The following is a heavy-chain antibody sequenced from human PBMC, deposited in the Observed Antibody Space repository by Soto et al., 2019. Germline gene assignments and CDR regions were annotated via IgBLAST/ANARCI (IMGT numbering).Heavy chain of an antibody. V-gene: IGHV5-51*01. Sequence: PGESLKISCKGSGYRFSSYWIGWVRQMPGKGLEWMGIIYPGDSDTRYSPSFQGQVTMSADKSISTAYLQWSSLKASDTAMYYCARLRDSSVVAPATKGMDVRGQGTTVT. CDR3: ARLRDSSVVAPATKGMDV. J-gene: IGHJ6*02. D-gene: IGHD2-2*01. CDR1: GYRFSSYW. CDR2: IYPGDSDT.